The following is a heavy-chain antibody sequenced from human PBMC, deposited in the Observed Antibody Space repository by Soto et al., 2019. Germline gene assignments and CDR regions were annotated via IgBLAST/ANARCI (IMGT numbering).Heavy chain of an antibody. CDR2: ITWDAGSA. CDR3: AKENDRIFDY. D-gene: IGHD1-1*01. V-gene: IGHV3-43*01. J-gene: IGHJ4*02. CDR1: GFTFDDHT. Sequence: EVQLVVSGGLVVRPGGSLRLSCAGSGFTFDDHTMHWVRQAPGKGLEWVSLITWDAGSAFYADSVRGRFTISRDNSKNPLYLQMNSLRTEDSALYYCAKENDRIFDYWGRGTPVTVSS.